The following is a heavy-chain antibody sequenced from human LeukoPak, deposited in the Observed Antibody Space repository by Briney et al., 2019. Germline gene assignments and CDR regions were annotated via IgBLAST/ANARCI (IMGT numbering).Heavy chain of an antibody. V-gene: IGHV4-34*01. CDR1: GGSFSGYY. Sequence: SETLSLTCAVYGGSFSGYYWSWIRQPPGKGLEWIGEINHSGSTNYNPSLKSRVTISVDTSKNQFSLKLSSVTAADTAVYYCARWASGWFPFDYWGQGTLVTVSS. CDR3: ARWASGWFPFDY. D-gene: IGHD3-10*01. CDR2: INHSGST. J-gene: IGHJ4*02.